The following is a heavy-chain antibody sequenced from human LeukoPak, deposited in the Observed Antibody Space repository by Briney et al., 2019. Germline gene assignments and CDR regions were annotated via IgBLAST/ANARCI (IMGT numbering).Heavy chain of an antibody. V-gene: IGHV3-23*01. CDR2: VSVSGSNT. CDR3: ARRVWCSSTNCRGFDY. CDR1: GFTFSSYA. J-gene: IGHJ4*02. D-gene: IGHD2-2*01. Sequence: GGSLRLSCAASGFTFSSYAMSWVRQAPGKGLEWVSAVSVSGSNTYYADSVKGRFTISRDNSKNTLYLQMNSLRAEDTAVYYCARRVWCSSTNCRGFDYWGQGTPVTVSS.